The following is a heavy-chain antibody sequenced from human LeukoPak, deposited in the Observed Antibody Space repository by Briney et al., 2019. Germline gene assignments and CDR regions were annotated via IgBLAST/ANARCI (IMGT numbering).Heavy chain of an antibody. Sequence: SETLSLTCAVYGGSFSAYYWSWIRQPPGKGLEWIGEINHSGSANYNPSLKSRVTISVDTSKNQFSLKLSSVTAADTAVYYCALTTDYYYYMDVWGKGTTVTVSS. CDR3: ALTTDYYYYMDV. CDR1: GGSFSAYY. V-gene: IGHV4-34*01. J-gene: IGHJ6*03. CDR2: INHSGSA. D-gene: IGHD4-17*01.